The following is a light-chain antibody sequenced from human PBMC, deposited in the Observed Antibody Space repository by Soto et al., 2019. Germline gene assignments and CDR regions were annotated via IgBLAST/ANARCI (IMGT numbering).Light chain of an antibody. CDR1: SSNIGSNY. CDR3: AAWDDSLSGRVV. V-gene: IGLV1-47*02. Sequence: QSVLTQPPSASGTPGQRVTISSSGSSSNIGSNYVYWYQQLPGTAPKLLIYSNNQRPSGVPDRFSGSKSGTSASLAISGLRSEDEADYYCAAWDDSLSGRVVFGGGTKVTVL. J-gene: IGLJ2*01. CDR2: SNN.